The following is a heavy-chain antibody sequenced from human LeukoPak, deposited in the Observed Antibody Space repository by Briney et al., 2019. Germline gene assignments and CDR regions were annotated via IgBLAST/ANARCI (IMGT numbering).Heavy chain of an antibody. Sequence: SETLSLTCTVSGGSISSGDYYWSWIRQPPGKGLEWIGNIYYSGSTYYNPSLESRVTISVDTSKNQFSLKLSSVTAADTAVYYCATPETIYDSSGYYSFAFGYWGQGTLVTVSS. D-gene: IGHD3-22*01. CDR2: IYYSGST. J-gene: IGHJ4*02. CDR1: GGSISSGDYY. V-gene: IGHV4-30-4*01. CDR3: ATPETIYDSSGYYSFAFGY.